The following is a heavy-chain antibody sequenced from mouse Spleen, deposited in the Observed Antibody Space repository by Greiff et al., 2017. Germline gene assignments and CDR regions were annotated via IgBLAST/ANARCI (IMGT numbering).Heavy chain of an antibody. D-gene: IGHD2-4*01. V-gene: IGHV1-81*01. Sequence: VQLQQSGAELARPWASVKLSCKASGYTFTSYGISWVKQRTGQGLEWIGEIYPRSGNTYYNEKFKGKATLTADKSSSTAYMELRSLTSEDSAVYFCASGGYDYDEVFAYWGQGTLVTVSA. CDR3: ASGGYDYDEVFAY. CDR2: IYPRSGNT. J-gene: IGHJ3*01. CDR1: GYTFTSYG.